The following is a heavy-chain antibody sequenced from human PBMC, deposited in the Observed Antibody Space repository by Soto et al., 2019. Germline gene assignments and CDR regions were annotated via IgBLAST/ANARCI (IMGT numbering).Heavy chain of an antibody. CDR1: GYTFTSYY. J-gene: IGHJ6*02. CDR3: ARDKRTTIFGVVITKYYYYYGMDV. CDR2: INPSGGST. Sequence: ASVKVSCKASGYTFTSYYMHWVRQAPGQGLEWMGIINPSGGSTSYAQKFQGRVTMTRDTSTSTVYMELSSLRSEDTAVYYCARDKRTTIFGVVITKYYYYYGMDVWGQGTTVTVSS. V-gene: IGHV1-46*01. D-gene: IGHD3-3*01.